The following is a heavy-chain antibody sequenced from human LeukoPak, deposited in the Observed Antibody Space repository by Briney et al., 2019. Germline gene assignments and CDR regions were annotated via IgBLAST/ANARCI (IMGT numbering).Heavy chain of an antibody. CDR3: ARQPGAGWFDP. Sequence: KLGESLKISCQVSEHRISNYWIGWVRQVPGKGLEWMAIINPGDSDTRYSPSFQGQVTISADKSISTVYLQWGSLKASDTAMYYCARQPGAGWFDPWGQGTLVTVSS. CDR1: EHRISNYW. D-gene: IGHD3-10*01. J-gene: IGHJ5*02. V-gene: IGHV5-51*01. CDR2: INPGDSDT.